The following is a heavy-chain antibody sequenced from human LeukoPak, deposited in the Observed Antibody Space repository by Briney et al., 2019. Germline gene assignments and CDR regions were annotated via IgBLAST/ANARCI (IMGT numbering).Heavy chain of an antibody. CDR3: ARAGYAYCALDS. Sequence: GGSLRLSCAASGFAFSSYSLHWVRQAPGKGLEWEAVISYDGSHKYYTDSLKGRFTISRDNSKNTLYLQMNSLRPEDTALYYCARAGYAYCALDSWAQGTLVTVSS. J-gene: IGHJ4*02. V-gene: IGHV3-30*04. CDR1: GFAFSSYS. D-gene: IGHD5-12*01. CDR2: ISYDGSHK.